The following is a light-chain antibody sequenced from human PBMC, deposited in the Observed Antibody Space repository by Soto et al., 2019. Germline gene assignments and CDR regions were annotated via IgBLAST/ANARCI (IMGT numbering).Light chain of an antibody. CDR3: QQYNTYSRT. CDR1: QSISNW. Sequence: GDRVTIPCRASQSISNWLAWYQQRPGKAPKLLIYMASRLEGGVASRFSGSGSGTEFTLTISSLQPDDFATYYCQQYNTYSRTFGQGTKVEIK. CDR2: MAS. J-gene: IGKJ1*01. V-gene: IGKV1-5*03.